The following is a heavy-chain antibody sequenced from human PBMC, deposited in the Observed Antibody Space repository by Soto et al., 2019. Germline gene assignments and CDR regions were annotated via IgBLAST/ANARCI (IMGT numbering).Heavy chain of an antibody. CDR1: GFTFSSHA. J-gene: IGHJ4*02. CDR2: ISGSGGST. Sequence: GSLRLSCAASGFTFSSHALSWVRQSPGKGLEWVSAISGSGGSTYYADSVKGRFTISRDNSKNTLYLQMNSLRAEDTAVYYCAKDDGHYYYDSSGYYPFDYWSQGTLVTVSA. CDR3: AKDDGHYYYDSSGYYPFDY. D-gene: IGHD3-22*01. V-gene: IGHV3-23*01.